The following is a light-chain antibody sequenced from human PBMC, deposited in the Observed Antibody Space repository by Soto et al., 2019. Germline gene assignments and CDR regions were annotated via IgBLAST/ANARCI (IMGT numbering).Light chain of an antibody. J-gene: IGKJ2*01. CDR2: DAS. CDR1: QGISNY. Sequence: DIQMTQSPSSLSASVGDRVTITCQASQGISNYLNWYQQKPGKAPKLLIYDASNLERGVPSRFSGSGSGTDFTFTIRSLQPEDFAAYYCQQYGDLPRTFGQGTKLEI. V-gene: IGKV1-33*01. CDR3: QQYGDLPRT.